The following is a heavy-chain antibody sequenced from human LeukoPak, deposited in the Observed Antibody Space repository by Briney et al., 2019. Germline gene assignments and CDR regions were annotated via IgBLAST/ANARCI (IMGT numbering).Heavy chain of an antibody. Sequence: SETLSLTCTVSGGSISSYYWSWIRQPPGKGLEWIGYIYYSGSTNYNPSLKSRVTISVDTSKDQLSLKLSSVTAADTAVYYCARGTRNSRGAFDIWGQGTMVTVSS. J-gene: IGHJ3*02. CDR3: ARGTRNSRGAFDI. CDR2: IYYSGST. V-gene: IGHV4-59*01. D-gene: IGHD1/OR15-1a*01. CDR1: GGSISSYY.